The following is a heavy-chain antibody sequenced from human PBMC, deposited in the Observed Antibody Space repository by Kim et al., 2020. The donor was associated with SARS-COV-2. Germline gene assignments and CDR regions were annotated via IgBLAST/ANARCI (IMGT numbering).Heavy chain of an antibody. CDR1: GFTFSSFG. D-gene: IGHD6-13*01. CDR3: ANQGIPAPGQCYYVL. V-gene: IGHV3-23*01. J-gene: IGHJ2*01. CDR2: LSDSGGDT. Sequence: GGSLRLSCAASGFTFSSFGMNWVRQAPGKGLEWVSFLSDSGGDTFYADSVKGRFPISRSKTKNTLYLQMKSQGAEDTAVYYCANQGIPAPGQCYYVLWGRGTLVTVSS.